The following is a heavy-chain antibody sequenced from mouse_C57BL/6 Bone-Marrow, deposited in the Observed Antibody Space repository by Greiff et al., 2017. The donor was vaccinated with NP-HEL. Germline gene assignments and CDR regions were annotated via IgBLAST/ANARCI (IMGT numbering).Heavy chain of an antibody. CDR1: GFTFSSYA. CDR3: AREGVATDFEV. J-gene: IGHJ1*03. V-gene: IGHV5-4*01. D-gene: IGHD1-1*01. CDR2: ISDGGSYT. Sequence: EVHLVESGGGLVKPGGSLKLSCAASGFTFSSYAMSWVRQTPEKRLEWVATISDGGSYTYYPDNVKGRFTISRDNAKNNLYLQMSHLKSEDTAMYYCAREGVATDFEVWGTGTTVTVSS.